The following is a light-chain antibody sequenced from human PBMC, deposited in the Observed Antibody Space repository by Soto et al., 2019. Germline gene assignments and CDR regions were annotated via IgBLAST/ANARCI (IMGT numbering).Light chain of an antibody. Sequence: QPVLTQPRSASGTPGQWVTISSSGSSSNIGSNTVNWYQQLPGTAPKLLIYSNNQRPSGVPDRFSGSKSGTSASLAISGLQSEDESDYYCAAWDDSLNGHVVFGGGTKLTVL. J-gene: IGLJ2*01. CDR2: SNN. CDR3: AAWDDSLNGHVV. CDR1: SSNIGSNT. V-gene: IGLV1-44*01.